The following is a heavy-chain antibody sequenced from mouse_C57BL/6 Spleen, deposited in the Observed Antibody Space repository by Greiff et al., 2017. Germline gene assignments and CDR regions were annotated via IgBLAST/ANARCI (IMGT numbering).Heavy chain of an antibody. CDR2: IDPENGGT. D-gene: IGHD2-1*01. Sequence: VQLQQSGAELVRPGTSVTLSCKASGYTFTDYEMHWVKQTPVHGLEWIGAIDPENGGTAYNQKFKGKAILTADKSSSTAYMELRSLTSEDSAVYYCTRGNYGNYFDYWGQGTTLTVSS. V-gene: IGHV1-15*01. CDR3: TRGNYGNYFDY. J-gene: IGHJ2*01. CDR1: GYTFTDYE.